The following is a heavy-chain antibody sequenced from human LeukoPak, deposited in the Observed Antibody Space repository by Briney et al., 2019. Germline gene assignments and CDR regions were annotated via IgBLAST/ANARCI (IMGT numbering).Heavy chain of an antibody. CDR1: GYTFTSYA. CDR2: INAGNGNT. Sequence: ASVKVSCKASGYTFTSYAMHWVRQAPGQRLEWMGWINAGNGNTKYSQKFQGRVTITRDTSASTAYMGLSSLRSEDTAVYYCARDVGYCSSTSCSRGAFDIWGQGTMVTVSS. V-gene: IGHV1-3*01. J-gene: IGHJ3*02. D-gene: IGHD2-2*03. CDR3: ARDVGYCSSTSCSRGAFDI.